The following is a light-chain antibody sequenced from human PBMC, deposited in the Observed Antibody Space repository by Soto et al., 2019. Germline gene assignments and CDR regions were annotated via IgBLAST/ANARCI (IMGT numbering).Light chain of an antibody. CDR2: DVS. CDR1: SSDVGGYNY. V-gene: IGLV2-14*01. Sequence: QSVLSQPASVSGSPGQSITISCTGTSSDVGGYNYVSWYQQHPGKAPKLMIYDVSNRPSGVSNRSSGSKSGNTASLTISGLQTEDEADYYCSSYTSSSTPAYVFGKGTKVTVL. J-gene: IGLJ1*01. CDR3: SSYTSSSTPAYV.